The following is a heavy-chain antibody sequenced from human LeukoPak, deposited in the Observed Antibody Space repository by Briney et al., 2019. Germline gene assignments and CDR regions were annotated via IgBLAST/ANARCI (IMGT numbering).Heavy chain of an antibody. J-gene: IGHJ6*02. CDR3: ARNNGMDV. CDR1: GFTFSSYS. V-gene: IGHV3-21*04. CDR2: ISSSTSYI. Sequence: GGSLRLSCAASGFTFSSYSMNCIRQDPGKGLEWVSSISSSTSYIYYADSVKGRFTISKDNAKNSLYLQMNSLRAEDTALYHCARNNGMDVWGQGTTVIVSS.